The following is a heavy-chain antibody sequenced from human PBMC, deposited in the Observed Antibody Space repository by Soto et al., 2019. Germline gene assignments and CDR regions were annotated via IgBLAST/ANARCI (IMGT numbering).Heavy chain of an antibody. Sequence: PGESLKISCKVSGYSFTSYWISWVRQMPGKGLEWMGRIDPSDSYTNYSPSFQGHVTISADKSISTAYLQWSSLKASDTAMYYCRVATIYGMDVWGQGTTVTVSS. J-gene: IGHJ6*02. V-gene: IGHV5-10-1*01. D-gene: IGHD5-12*01. CDR3: RVATIYGMDV. CDR1: GYSFTSYW. CDR2: IDPSDSYT.